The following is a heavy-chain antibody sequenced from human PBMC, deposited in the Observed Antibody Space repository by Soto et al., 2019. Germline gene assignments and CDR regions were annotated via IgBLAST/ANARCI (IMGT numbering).Heavy chain of an antibody. CDR2: INPNSGGT. CDR3: ARDGLYGDYVFDY. Sequence: ASVKVSCKASGCTFTGYYMHWVRQAPGQGLEWMGWINPNSGGTNYAQKFQGWVTMTRDTSISTAYMELSRLRSDDTAVYYCARDGLYGDYVFDYWGQGTLVTAPQ. CDR1: GCTFTGYY. D-gene: IGHD4-17*01. J-gene: IGHJ4*02. V-gene: IGHV1-2*04.